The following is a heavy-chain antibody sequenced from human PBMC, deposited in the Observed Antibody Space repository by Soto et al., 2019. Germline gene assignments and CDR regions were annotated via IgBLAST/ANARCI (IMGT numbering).Heavy chain of an antibody. CDR1: GFTFSSYA. Sequence: GGSLRLSCAASGFTFSSYAMSWVRQAPGKGLEWVSAISGSGGSTYYADSVKGRFTISRDNSKNTLYLQMNSLRAEDTAVYYCAKTSCSSTSCYTDFDYWGQGTLVTVS. D-gene: IGHD2-2*02. V-gene: IGHV3-23*01. CDR2: ISGSGGST. CDR3: AKTSCSSTSCYTDFDY. J-gene: IGHJ4*02.